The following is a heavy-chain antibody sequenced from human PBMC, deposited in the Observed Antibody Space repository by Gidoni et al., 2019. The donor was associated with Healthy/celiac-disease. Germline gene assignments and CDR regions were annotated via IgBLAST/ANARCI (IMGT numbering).Heavy chain of an antibody. Sequence: EVQLVESGGGLVQPGGSLRLSCAASGFTFRRYWMSWVRQAPGKGLEWVANIKQDGSEKYYVESVKGRFTISRDNAKNSLYLQMNSLRAEDTAVYYCARDWSYGSYYYGMDVWGQGTTVTVSS. CDR3: ARDWSYGSYYYGMDV. V-gene: IGHV3-7*01. J-gene: IGHJ6*02. CDR2: IKQDGSEK. CDR1: GFTFRRYW. D-gene: IGHD5-18*01.